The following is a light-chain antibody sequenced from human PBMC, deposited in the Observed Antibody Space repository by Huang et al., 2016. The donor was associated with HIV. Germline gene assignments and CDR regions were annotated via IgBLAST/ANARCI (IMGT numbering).Light chain of an antibody. CDR1: QGISGS. Sequence: IQLTQSPSSLSASVGDRVTITCRANQGISGSLAWYQQKPGKAPNLLLNSTSTLRSGVPSRFSGSGSGTYFTLTISSLQPEDFAGYSCQHLTTFGGGTKVEIK. V-gene: IGKV1-9*01. J-gene: IGKJ4*01. CDR2: STS. CDR3: QHLTT.